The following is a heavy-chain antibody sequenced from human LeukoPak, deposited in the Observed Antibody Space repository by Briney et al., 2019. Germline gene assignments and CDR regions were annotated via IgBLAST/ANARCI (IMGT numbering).Heavy chain of an antibody. D-gene: IGHD3-3*01. Sequence: GGSLRLSCEASGFTFSTSGMHWARQAPGKGLEWVAFIRYDGNDKYYEDSVKGRFTISRDNSKNSLYLQINTLRPVDTAVYYCAKGEWLADSWGQGTLVTVSS. V-gene: IGHV3-30*02. CDR2: IRYDGNDK. CDR1: GFTFSTSG. CDR3: AKGEWLADS. J-gene: IGHJ4*02.